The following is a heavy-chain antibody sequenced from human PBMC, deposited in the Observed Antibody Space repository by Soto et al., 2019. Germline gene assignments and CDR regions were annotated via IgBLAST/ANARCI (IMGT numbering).Heavy chain of an antibody. CDR1: GYTFSSYD. V-gene: IGHV1-8*01. CDR2: MSPNSGNT. CDR3: ARGGGSTWNQKLYFDP. D-gene: IGHD6-13*01. J-gene: IGHJ5*02. Sequence: ASVKVSCKASGYTFSSYDISWVRQATGQGLEWLGWMSPNSGNTGYAQKFQGRVTMTRNTSISTAYMELSGLRSEDTAVYYCARGGGSTWNQKLYFDPWGQGTRVTVSS.